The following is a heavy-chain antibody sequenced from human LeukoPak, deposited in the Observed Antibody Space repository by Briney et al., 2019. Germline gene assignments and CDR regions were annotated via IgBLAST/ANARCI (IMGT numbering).Heavy chain of an antibody. CDR2: ISGSGGAT. J-gene: IGHJ4*02. CDR1: GFTIRNA. D-gene: IGHD2/OR15-2a*01. Sequence: HPGGSLRLSCVVSGFTIRNAMTWVRQAPGKGLEWVSHISGSGGATYYADSVKGRFTISRDNSKNIVYLQMNSLRAEDTAVYYCASPFYAYGDPPGFWGQGTLVTVSS. CDR3: ASPFYAYGDPPGF. V-gene: IGHV3-23*01.